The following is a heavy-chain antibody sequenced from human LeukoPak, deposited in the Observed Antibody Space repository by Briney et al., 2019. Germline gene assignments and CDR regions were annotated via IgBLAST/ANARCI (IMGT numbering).Heavy chain of an antibody. CDR1: GIPFSRFG. Sequence: GGSLRLSCAASGIPFSRFGMHWVRQAPGKGLEWVSFIRYDSTDKYYAESVKPRFTISRDNSKNTLYLQMNGLRAEDTAVYYCFGGGYEAYWGQGALVTVSS. V-gene: IGHV3-30*02. D-gene: IGHD1-26*01. J-gene: IGHJ4*02. CDR2: IRYDSTDK. CDR3: FGGGYEAY.